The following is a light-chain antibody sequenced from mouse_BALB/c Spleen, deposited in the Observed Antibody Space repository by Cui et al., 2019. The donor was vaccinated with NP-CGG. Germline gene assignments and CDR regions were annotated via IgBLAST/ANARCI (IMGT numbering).Light chain of an antibody. CDR3: ALWYSNHWV. CDR2: GTN. Sequence: QAVVTQESALTTSPGETVTITCSSSTGAVTTSNYANWVQEKPDHLFTGLIGGTNNRPPGVPARFSGSLIGDKAALSITGAQTEDEAIYFCALWYSNHWVFGGGTKLTVL. V-gene: IGLV1*01. CDR1: TGAVTTSNY. J-gene: IGLJ1*01.